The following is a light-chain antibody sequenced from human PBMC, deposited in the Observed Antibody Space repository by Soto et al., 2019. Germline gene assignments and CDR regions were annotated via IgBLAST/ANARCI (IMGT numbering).Light chain of an antibody. CDR3: QQYGSSPFT. V-gene: IGKV3-20*01. J-gene: IGKJ3*01. Sequence: EIVLTQSPGTLSLSPGERATLSCRASQSVSSSYLAWYQQKPGQAPRLLIYGASSRATGIPDRFSGSVSGTDFTLTISRLEPEDFAVYYCQQYGSSPFTVGPGTKVDIK. CDR1: QSVSSSY. CDR2: GAS.